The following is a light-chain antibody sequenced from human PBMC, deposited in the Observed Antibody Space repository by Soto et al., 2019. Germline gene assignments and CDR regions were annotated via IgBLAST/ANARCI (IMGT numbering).Light chain of an antibody. CDR3: QQYNSYSYT. CDR2: KAS. V-gene: IGKV1-5*03. J-gene: IGKJ5*01. Sequence: DIQMTQSPSTLSASVGDRVTITCWASQSISSWLAWYQQKPEKAPKLLIYKASSLESGVPSRFSGSGSGTEFTLTISSLQPDDFATYYCQQYNSYSYTFGQGTRLEIK. CDR1: QSISSW.